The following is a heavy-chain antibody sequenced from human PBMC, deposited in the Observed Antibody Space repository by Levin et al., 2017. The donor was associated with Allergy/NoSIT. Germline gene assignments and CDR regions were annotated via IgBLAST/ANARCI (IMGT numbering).Heavy chain of an antibody. V-gene: IGHV3-21*04. CDR2: ISGSGTYI. CDR3: ARDQGLA. CDR1: GFRLSGYS. J-gene: IGHJ5*02. Sequence: LSLTCVASGFRLSGYSMNWVRQAPGKGLEWVSTISGSGTYINYVDSVKGRFAISRDDAKNSVYLQMNSLRDEDTAVYYCARDQGLAWGQGVLVTVSS.